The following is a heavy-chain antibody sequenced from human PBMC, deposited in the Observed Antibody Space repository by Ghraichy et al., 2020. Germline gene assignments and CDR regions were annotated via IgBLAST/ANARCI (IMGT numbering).Heavy chain of an antibody. J-gene: IGHJ6*03. CDR3: ARDPGGTTYYYYYYMDV. D-gene: IGHD1-7*01. V-gene: IGHV1-69*13. CDR2: IIPIFGTA. CDR1: GGTFSSYA. Sequence: SVKVSCKASGGTFSSYAISWVRQAPGQGLEWMGGIIPIFGTANYAQKFQGRVTITADESTSTAYMELSSLRSEDTAVYYCARDPGGTTYYYYYYMDVWGKGTTVTVSS.